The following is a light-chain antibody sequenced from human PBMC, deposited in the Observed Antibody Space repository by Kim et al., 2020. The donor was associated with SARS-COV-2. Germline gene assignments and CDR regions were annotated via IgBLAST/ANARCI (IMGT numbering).Light chain of an antibody. Sequence: GQTVRITCQGDSLRSYYASWYQQKPGQAPVLVIYGKNNRPSGIPDRFSGSSSGNTASLTITGAQAEDEADYYCNSRDSSGNHQVVFGGGIQLTGL. J-gene: IGLJ2*01. CDR1: SLRSYY. CDR3: NSRDSSGNHQVV. CDR2: GKN. V-gene: IGLV3-19*01.